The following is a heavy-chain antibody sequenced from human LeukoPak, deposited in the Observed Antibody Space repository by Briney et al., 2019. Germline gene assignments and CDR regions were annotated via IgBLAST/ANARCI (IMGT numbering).Heavy chain of an antibody. D-gene: IGHD5-18*01. CDR2: NRRKNYRGTT. CDR1: GFPFVDHA. Sequence: PGRSLRLSCTASGFPFVDHAMSWVRQAPGKGLEWGAFNRRKNYRGTTESAGSVRGRFTLSIDNSQSIAYLQMNSRETEDTAVYYCARGPIDLWLYYGMEVWGEGTTVTVSS. J-gene: IGHJ6*04. V-gene: IGHV3-49*04. CDR3: ARGPIDLWLYYGMEV.